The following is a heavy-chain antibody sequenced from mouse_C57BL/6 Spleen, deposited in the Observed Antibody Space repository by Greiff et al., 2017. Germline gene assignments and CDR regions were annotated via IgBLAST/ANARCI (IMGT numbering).Heavy chain of an antibody. Sequence: VKLMESGAELVKPGASVKMSCKASGYTFTSYWITWVKQRPGQGLEWIGDIYPGSGSTNYNEKFKSKATLTVDTSSSTAYMQLSSLTSEDSAVYYCARRAYDGYLYYFDYWGQGTTLTVSS. CDR3: ARRAYDGYLYYFDY. CDR2: IYPGSGST. CDR1: GYTFTSYW. J-gene: IGHJ2*01. D-gene: IGHD2-3*01. V-gene: IGHV1-55*01.